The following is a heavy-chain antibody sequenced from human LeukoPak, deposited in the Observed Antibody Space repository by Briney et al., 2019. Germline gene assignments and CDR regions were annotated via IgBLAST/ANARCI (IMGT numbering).Heavy chain of an antibody. CDR2: IHYSGAT. Sequence: SETLSLTCTVSGGSISYDYWSWIRQSPGKRLEWIGYIHYSGATNYSPSLKSRVTISVDTSKNQFSLKLSSVTAADTALYYCATLRGASTAIFDSWGQGALVTVSS. D-gene: IGHD2-21*02. CDR1: GGSISYDY. V-gene: IGHV4-59*08. J-gene: IGHJ4*02. CDR3: ATLRGASTAIFDS.